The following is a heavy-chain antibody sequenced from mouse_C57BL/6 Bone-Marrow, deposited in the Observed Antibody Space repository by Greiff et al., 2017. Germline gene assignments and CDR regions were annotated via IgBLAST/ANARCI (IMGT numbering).Heavy chain of an antibody. Sequence: VQLQQPGAELVKPGASVKLSCKASGYTFTSYWMHWVKQRPGQGLEWIGMIHPNSGSTNYNEKFKSKATLTADKSSSTAYMQLSSLTSEDSAVYCSEKLSIRWYCDVGCTGTTVTVS. J-gene: IGHJ1*03. CDR1: GYTFTSYW. V-gene: IGHV1-64*01. D-gene: IGHD1-1*01. CDR2: IHPNSGST. CDR3: EKLSIRWYCDV.